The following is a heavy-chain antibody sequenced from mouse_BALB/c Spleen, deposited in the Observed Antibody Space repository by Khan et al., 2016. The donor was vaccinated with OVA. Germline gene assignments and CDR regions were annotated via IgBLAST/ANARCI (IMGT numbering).Heavy chain of an antibody. Sequence: EVQLVESGGGLVKPGGSLKLSCAVSGFAFNTYDMSWVRQTPEKRLEWVATISSGGNYTHYPDSVKGRFTISRDNARNTLYLQMSSLRSEDTALYHWERHRPRATGEDNGGKGTSVTVSP. CDR2: ISSGGNYT. CDR3: ERHRPRATGEDN. CDR1: GFAFNTYD. J-gene: IGHJ4*01. D-gene: IGHD3-1*01. V-gene: IGHV5-9*02.